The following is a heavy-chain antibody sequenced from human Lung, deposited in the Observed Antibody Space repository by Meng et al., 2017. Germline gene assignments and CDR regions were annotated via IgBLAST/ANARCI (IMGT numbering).Heavy chain of an antibody. CDR2: ISDSGSNT. CDR3: AKSSGPSSGYNPRLDY. Sequence: WVRQPSGKGLVWVSSISDSGSNTYYADPVQGRFTISRDNSKNTLFLQMNSLRAEDTALYYCAKSSGPSSGYNPRLDYWGQGTLVTVSS. V-gene: IGHV3-23*01. J-gene: IGHJ4*02. D-gene: IGHD3-22*01.